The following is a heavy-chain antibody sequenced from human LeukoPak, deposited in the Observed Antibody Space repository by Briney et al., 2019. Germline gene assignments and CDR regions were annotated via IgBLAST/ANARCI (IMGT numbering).Heavy chain of an antibody. Sequence: PGGSLRLSCAASGFTFSSYAMSWVRQAPGKGLEWVSAISGRGRSDIYYTDSVKGRFTISRDNSKNTLYLQMNSLRADDTGVYYRAKGIVDPRPHYFDYWGQGTVVTVSS. V-gene: IGHV3-23*01. CDR2: ISGRGRSDI. J-gene: IGHJ4*02. D-gene: IGHD6-6*01. CDR1: GFTFSSYA. CDR3: AKGIVDPRPHYFDY.